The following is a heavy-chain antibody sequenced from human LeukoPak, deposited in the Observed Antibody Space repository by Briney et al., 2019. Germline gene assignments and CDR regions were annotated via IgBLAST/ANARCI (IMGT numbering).Heavy chain of an antibody. D-gene: IGHD3-22*01. Sequence: GGSLRLSCAASGFTFSSYWMNWARQAPGKGLEWVSAISGSGGSTYYADSVKGRFTISRDNSKNTLYLQMNSLRAEDTAVYYCAKGTYDSSGYYQHWGQGTLVTVSS. CDR1: GFTFSSYW. CDR2: ISGSGGST. V-gene: IGHV3-23*01. CDR3: AKGTYDSSGYYQH. J-gene: IGHJ1*01.